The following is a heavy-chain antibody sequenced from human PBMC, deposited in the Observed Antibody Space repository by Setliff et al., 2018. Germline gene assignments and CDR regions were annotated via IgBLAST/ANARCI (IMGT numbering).Heavy chain of an antibody. J-gene: IGHJ4*02. CDR1: GFTVSSNY. D-gene: IGHD3-9*01. V-gene: IGHV3-66*01. CDR2: IYSGGST. CDR3: ARGRHHDTLSGYIDF. Sequence: PGGSLRLSCAASGFTVSSNYMSWVRQAPGKGLEWVSVIYSGGSTYYADSVKGRFTISRDNSKNTLYLQMNSLRAEDTAIYYCARGRHHDTLSGYIDFLGQGTLVTVS.